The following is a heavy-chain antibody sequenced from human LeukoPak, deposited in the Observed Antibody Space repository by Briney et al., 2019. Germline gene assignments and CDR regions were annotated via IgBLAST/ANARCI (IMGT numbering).Heavy chain of an antibody. V-gene: IGHV1-8*01. Sequence: ASVKVSCKASGYTFTSYDINWVRQATGQGLEWMGWMNPNSGNTGYAQKFQGRVTMTRNTSISTAYMELSSLRSEDTAVYYCARDRTGITGTAIYYYYYMDVWGKGTTVTVSS. D-gene: IGHD1/OR15-1a*01. CDR3: ARDRTGITGTAIYYYYYMDV. J-gene: IGHJ6*03. CDR2: MNPNSGNT. CDR1: GYTFTSYD.